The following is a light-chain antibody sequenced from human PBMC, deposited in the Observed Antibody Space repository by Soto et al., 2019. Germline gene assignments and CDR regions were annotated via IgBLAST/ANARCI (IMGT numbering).Light chain of an antibody. CDR1: SSDIGGYNF. CDR3: YSYTSSSTNV. Sequence: QSALTQPASVSGSPGRSITISCTGTSSDIGGYNFVSWYQHHPGKAPKLMIFAVSNRPSGVSNRFSGSKSGNTASLTISGLQPEDEADYFCYSYTSSSTNVFGSGTKVTVL. V-gene: IGLV2-14*01. CDR2: AVS. J-gene: IGLJ1*01.